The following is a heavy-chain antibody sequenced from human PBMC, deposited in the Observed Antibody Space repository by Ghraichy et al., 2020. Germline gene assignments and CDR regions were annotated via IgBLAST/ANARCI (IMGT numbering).Heavy chain of an antibody. J-gene: IGHJ6*02. CDR1: GYTFTSYG. V-gene: IGHV1-18*01. D-gene: IGHD6-6*01. Sequence: ASVKVSCKASGYTFTSYGISWVRQAPGQGLEWMGWISAYNGNTNYAQKLQGRVTMTTDTSTSTAYMELRSLRSDDTAVYYCGSSSSNVGAYYYYYGMDVWGQGTTVTVSS. CDR3: GSSSSNVGAYYYYYGMDV. CDR2: ISAYNGNT.